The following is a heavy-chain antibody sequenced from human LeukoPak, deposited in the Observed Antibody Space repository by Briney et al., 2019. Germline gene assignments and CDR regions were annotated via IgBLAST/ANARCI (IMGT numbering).Heavy chain of an antibody. J-gene: IGHJ4*02. V-gene: IGHV3-74*01. CDR3: VTSGWFYYFDY. CDR1: GFTFSSYW. D-gene: IGHD6-19*01. Sequence: PGRSLRLSCAASGFTFSSYWMHWVRHAPGKGLVWVSRINTDGGTTGYADSVKGRFTISRDNAKNTLYLQMDSLRAEDTAVYYCVTSGWFYYFDYWGQGTLVTVSS. CDR2: INTDGGTT.